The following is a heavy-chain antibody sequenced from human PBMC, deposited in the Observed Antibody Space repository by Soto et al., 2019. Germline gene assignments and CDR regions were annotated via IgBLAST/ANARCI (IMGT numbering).Heavy chain of an antibody. D-gene: IGHD2-15*01. Sequence: SVKVSCKASGGTFSSYAISWVRQAPGQGLEWMGGIIPIFGTANYAQKLQGRVTITADESTSTAYMELSSLRSEDTAVYYCAREVRDYCSGGSCYNWFDPWGQGTLVTVSS. CDR2: IIPIFGTA. CDR3: AREVRDYCSGGSCYNWFDP. CDR1: GGTFSSYA. V-gene: IGHV1-69*13. J-gene: IGHJ5*02.